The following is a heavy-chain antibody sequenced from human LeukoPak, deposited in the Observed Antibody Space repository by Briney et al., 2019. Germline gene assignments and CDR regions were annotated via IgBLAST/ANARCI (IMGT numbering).Heavy chain of an antibody. D-gene: IGHD3-22*01. J-gene: IGHJ6*02. CDR3: AREDSSGYYSGNYYYYYGMDV. CDR2: INPSGGST. V-gene: IGHV1-46*01. Sequence: ASVKVSCKASGYTFTSYYMHWVRQAPGQGLEWMGIINPSGGSTSYAQKFQGRVTMTRDTSTSTVYMELSSLRSEDTAVYYCAREDSSGYYSGNYYYYYGMDVWGQGTTVTVSS. CDR1: GYTFTSYY.